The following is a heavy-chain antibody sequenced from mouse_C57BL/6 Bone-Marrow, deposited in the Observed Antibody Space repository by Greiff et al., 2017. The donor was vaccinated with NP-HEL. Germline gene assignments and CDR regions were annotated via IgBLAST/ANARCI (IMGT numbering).Heavy chain of an antibody. CDR1: GYTFTDYE. CDR2: IDPETGGT. Sequence: VQLQQSGAELVRPGASVTLSCKASGYTFTDYEMHWVKQTPVHGLEWIGAIDPETGGTAYNQKFKGKAILTPDKSSSTAYMELRSLTSEDSAVYYCTRSGDYERFAYWGQGTLVTVSA. V-gene: IGHV1-15*01. CDR3: TRSGDYERFAY. D-gene: IGHD2-4*01. J-gene: IGHJ3*01.